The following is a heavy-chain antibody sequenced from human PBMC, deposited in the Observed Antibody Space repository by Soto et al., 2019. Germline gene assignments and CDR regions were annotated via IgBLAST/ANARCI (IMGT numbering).Heavy chain of an antibody. D-gene: IGHD5-18*01. CDR1: GGSFSGYY. J-gene: IGHJ6*02. CDR3: ARVTLMGYSYGSDYYGMDV. V-gene: IGHV4-34*01. CDR2: INHSGNT. Sequence: QVQLQQWGAGLLKPSETLSLTCAVYGGSFSGYYWSWIRQPPGKGLEWIGEINHSGNTNYNPSLKSRVTLSVDTSKNQFSLKLSSVTAADTAVYYCARVTLMGYSYGSDYYGMDVWGQGTTVTVSS.